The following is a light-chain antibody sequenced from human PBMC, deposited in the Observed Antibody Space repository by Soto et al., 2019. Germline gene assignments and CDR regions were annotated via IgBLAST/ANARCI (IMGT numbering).Light chain of an antibody. J-gene: IGLJ2*01. CDR3: CSYAGNYGVV. CDR1: SSDVGYYNF. V-gene: IGLV2-11*01. CDR2: DVS. Sequence: QSALTQPRSVSGSPGQSVTISCTGTSSDVGYYNFVSWYQQHPGKAPKLMIYDVSKRPSGVPDRFSGSKSGNTASLTISGLKADDEADYYCCSYAGNYGVVFGGGTKLTVL.